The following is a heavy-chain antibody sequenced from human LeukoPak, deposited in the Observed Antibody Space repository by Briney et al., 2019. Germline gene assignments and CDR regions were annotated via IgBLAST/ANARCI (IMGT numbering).Heavy chain of an antibody. CDR2: IYHSGST. D-gene: IGHD3-22*01. Sequence: PSGTLSLTCAVFGGFISSNNWWSWVRQPPGKGLEWIGEIYHSGSTNYNPSLKSRVTISVDKSKNQFSLKLTSVTAADTAVYYCARLQRITMNAFDIWGQGTMVTVSS. J-gene: IGHJ3*02. V-gene: IGHV4-4*02. CDR1: GGFISSNNW. CDR3: ARLQRITMNAFDI.